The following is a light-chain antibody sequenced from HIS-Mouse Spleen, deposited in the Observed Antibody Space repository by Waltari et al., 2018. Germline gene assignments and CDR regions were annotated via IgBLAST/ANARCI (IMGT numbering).Light chain of an antibody. CDR1: SSYVGSYNL. CDR3: CSYAGSSTFEV. V-gene: IGLV2-23*03. CDR2: AGS. J-gene: IGLJ2*01. Sequence: QSALTQPASVSGSPGQSITISCTGPSSYVGSYNLVSWYQQHPGKAPKLMIYAGSKRPSGVSNRFSGSKSGNTASLTISGLQAEDEADYYCCSYAGSSTFEVFGGGTKLTVL.